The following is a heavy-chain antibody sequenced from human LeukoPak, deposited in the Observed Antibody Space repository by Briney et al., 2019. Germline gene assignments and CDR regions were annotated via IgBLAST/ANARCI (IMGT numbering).Heavy chain of an antibody. CDR1: GGTFSSYA. CDR3: ARDLGITGTAVDY. J-gene: IGHJ4*02. CDR2: IIPIFGTA. V-gene: IGHV1-69*13. D-gene: IGHD1-7*01. Sequence: GASVKVSCKASGGTFSSYAISWVRQAPGQGLEWMGGIIPIFGTANYAQKFQGRVTITADESTSTAYMELSSLRPEDTAVYYCARDLGITGTAVDYWGQGTLVTVSS.